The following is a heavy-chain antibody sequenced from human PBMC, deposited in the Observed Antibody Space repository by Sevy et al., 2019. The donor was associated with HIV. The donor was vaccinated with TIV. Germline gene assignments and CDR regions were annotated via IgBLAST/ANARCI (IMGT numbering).Heavy chain of an antibody. CDR3: ARAGGDWYIDY. J-gene: IGHJ4*02. CDR1: GFTFSDYY. CDR2: ISSSGNSI. Sequence: GGSLRLSCAASGFTFSDYYMSWVRQAPGKGLEWVSHISSSGNSIYYADSVKGRFTVSRDNAKNSLYLQMNSLRGEDTAVYYCARAGGDWYIDYWGQGTLVTVSS. D-gene: IGHD2-21*02. V-gene: IGHV3-11*01.